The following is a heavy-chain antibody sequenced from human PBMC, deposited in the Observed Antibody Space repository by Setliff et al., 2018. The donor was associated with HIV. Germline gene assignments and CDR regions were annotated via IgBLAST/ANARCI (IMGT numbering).Heavy chain of an antibody. D-gene: IGHD1-26*01. CDR1: GYTFTNYY. Sequence: ASVKVSCKASGYTFTNYYIHWVRQAPGQGLEWMGIINPSGGSTTYAQKFQGRVTMTRDTSTSTAYMELSSLRSEDTAVYYCATDSNFGGIVTPWDYWGQGTLVTVSS. V-gene: IGHV1-46*01. CDR3: ATDSNFGGIVTPWDY. CDR2: INPSGGST. J-gene: IGHJ4*02.